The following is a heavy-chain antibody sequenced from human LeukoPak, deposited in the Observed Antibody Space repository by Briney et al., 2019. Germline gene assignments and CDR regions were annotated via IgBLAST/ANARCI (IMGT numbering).Heavy chain of an antibody. CDR1: GYTLTELS. CDR3: ATLVPAATTGAFDI. CDR2: FDPEDGET. V-gene: IGHV1-24*01. D-gene: IGHD2-2*01. J-gene: IGHJ3*02. Sequence: ASVKVSCKVSGYTLTELSMHWVRQAPGKGLEWMGGFDPEDGETIYAQKFQGRVTMTEDTSTDTAYMELSSLRSEDTAVYYCATLVPAATTGAFDIWGQGTMVTVSS.